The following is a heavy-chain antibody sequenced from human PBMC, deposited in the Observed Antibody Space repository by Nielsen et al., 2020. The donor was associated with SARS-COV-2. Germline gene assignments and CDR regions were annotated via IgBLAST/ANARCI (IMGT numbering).Heavy chain of an antibody. J-gene: IGHJ6*03. CDR1: GGSISSSRNY. Sequence: SETLSLTCTVSGGSISSSRNYWGWIRQPPGKGLEWIGSISYSGSTYYNPSLKSRVSISVDTSKNQFSLKVSSVTAADTAVYYCARLGDPPGTLSYYYYYMDVWGKGMTVTVSS. V-gene: IGHV4-39*01. CDR2: ISYSGST. CDR3: ARLGDPPGTLSYYYYYMDV. D-gene: IGHD1-14*01.